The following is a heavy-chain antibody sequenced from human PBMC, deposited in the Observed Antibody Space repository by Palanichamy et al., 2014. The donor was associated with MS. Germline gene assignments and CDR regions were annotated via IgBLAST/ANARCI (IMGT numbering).Heavy chain of an antibody. J-gene: IGHJ5*02. CDR1: GYKFPTSW. Sequence: EVHLVQSGAEVKKPGESLKISCKGSGYKFPTSWIGWVRQLPGKGLEWMGIIYPDDSDTEYSPSFQGQVTMSADKSISTAYLQWSSLKASDTAMYYWGIDDGVNMITWGQGTLVTVSS. CDR3: GIDDGVNMIT. D-gene: IGHD3-16*01. V-gene: IGHV5-51*01. CDR2: IYPDDSDT.